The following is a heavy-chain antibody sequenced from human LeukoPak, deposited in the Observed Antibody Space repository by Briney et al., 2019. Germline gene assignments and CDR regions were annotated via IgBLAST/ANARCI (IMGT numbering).Heavy chain of an antibody. CDR3: AKGAVDY. Sequence: QPGGSLRLSCAASGFTFSSYGMHWVRQAPGKGLEWVAVISYDGSNKYYADSVKGRFTISRDNSKNTLYLQMNSLRAADTAVYYCAKGAVDYWGQGTLVTVSS. CDR2: ISYDGSNK. V-gene: IGHV3-30*18. CDR1: GFTFSSYG. D-gene: IGHD6-19*01. J-gene: IGHJ4*02.